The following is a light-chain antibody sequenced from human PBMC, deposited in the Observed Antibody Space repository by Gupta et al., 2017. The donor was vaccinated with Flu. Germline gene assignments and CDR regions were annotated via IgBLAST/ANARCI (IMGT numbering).Light chain of an antibody. J-gene: IGKJ2*01. CDR2: DAS. V-gene: IGKV3-11*01. CDR3: QQRSNRTLYT. CDR1: KSISTY. Sequence: IVLTHSPATLSLSPGESATLSCRASKSISTYLAWYQKKPGQAPRLLMYDASHRAAGIPVRFTGSGSGTDFTLTISSLEPEDFSVYYCQQRSNRTLYTFGQGTELEIK.